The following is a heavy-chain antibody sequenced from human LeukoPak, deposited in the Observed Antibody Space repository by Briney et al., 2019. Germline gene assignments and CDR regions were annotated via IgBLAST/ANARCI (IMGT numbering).Heavy chain of an antibody. J-gene: IGHJ4*02. CDR2: IYSGGTT. CDR1: GFNVSSSF. Sequence: GGSLRLSCAASGFNVSSSFLGWVRQAPGKGLEYVSVIYSGGTTYYADSVKGRSTISRDNSKNTVHLQMNSLRAEDTAVYYCARAQGRGFDYWGQGTLVTVSA. V-gene: IGHV3-66*01. CDR3: ARAQGRGFDY.